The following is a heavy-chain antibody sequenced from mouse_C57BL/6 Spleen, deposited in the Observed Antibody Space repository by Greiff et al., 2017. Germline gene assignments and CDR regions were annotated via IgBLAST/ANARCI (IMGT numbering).Heavy chain of an antibody. CDR1: GFTFTDYY. Sequence: EVKLQESGGGLVQPGGSLSLSCAASGFTFTDYYMSWVRQPPGKALEWLGFIRNKANGYTTEYSASVKGRFTISRDNSQSILYLQMNALRAEDSATYYCARSFYGSSPGWFAYWGQGTLVTVSA. D-gene: IGHD1-1*01. CDR3: ARSFYGSSPGWFAY. CDR2: IRNKANGYTT. J-gene: IGHJ3*01. V-gene: IGHV7-3*01.